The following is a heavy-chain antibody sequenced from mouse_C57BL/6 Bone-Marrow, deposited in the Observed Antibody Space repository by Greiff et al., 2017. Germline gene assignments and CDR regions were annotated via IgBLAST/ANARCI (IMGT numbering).Heavy chain of an antibody. CDR2: IPPNSGST. CDR1: GYTFTSYW. Sequence: QVQLQQPGAELVKPGASVKLSCTASGYTFTSYWMHWVKQRPGQGLEWIGMIPPNSGSTNYNEKFKSKGTLTVEKSSSTAFMQRSSLTSENSAVYYCARSHGNYDAMDYWGQGTSVTVSS. J-gene: IGHJ4*01. CDR3: ARSHGNYDAMDY. V-gene: IGHV1-64*01. D-gene: IGHD2-1*01.